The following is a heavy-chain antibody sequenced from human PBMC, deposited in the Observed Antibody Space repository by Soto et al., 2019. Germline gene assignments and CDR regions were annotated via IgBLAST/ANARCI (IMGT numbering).Heavy chain of an antibody. CDR2: VSYDGSNK. V-gene: IGHV3-30*18. CDR3: AKDGEGYCSGGSCYGYFDY. CDR1: GFTFSSYG. Sequence: HPGGSLRLSCAASGFTFSSYGMHWVRQAPGKGLEWVAVVSYDGSNKYYADSVKGRFTISRDNSKNTLYLQMNSLRAEDTAVYYCAKDGEGYCSGGSCYGYFDYWGQGTLVTVSS. D-gene: IGHD2-15*01. J-gene: IGHJ4*02.